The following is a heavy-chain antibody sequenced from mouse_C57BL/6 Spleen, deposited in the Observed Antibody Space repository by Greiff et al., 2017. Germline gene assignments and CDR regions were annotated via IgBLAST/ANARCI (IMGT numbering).Heavy chain of an antibody. J-gene: IGHJ4*01. D-gene: IGHD1-1*01. Sequence: EVKLVESGGGLVKPGGSLKLSCAASGFTFSSYTMSWVRQTPEKRLEWVATISGGGGNTYYPDSVKGRFTISRDNAKNTLYQQMSSLWSEDTALYYCAREITTVYAMDYWGQGTSVTVSS. CDR2: ISGGGGNT. CDR1: GFTFSSYT. V-gene: IGHV5-9*01. CDR3: AREITTVYAMDY.